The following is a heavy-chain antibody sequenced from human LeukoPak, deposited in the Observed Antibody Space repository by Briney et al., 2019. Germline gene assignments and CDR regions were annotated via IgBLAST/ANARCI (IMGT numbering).Heavy chain of an antibody. CDR1: GFTFSSYW. D-gene: IGHD2-2*01. Sequence: HAGGSLRLSCAATGFTFSSYWMHWVRHAPGTGLVWVSRINTDGSNTNYADSVKGRFTISRDNAENTLYLQMNSLRAEDTAVYYCARAEDCSSTSCPRAFDIWGQGTMVTVSS. V-gene: IGHV3-74*01. CDR3: ARAEDCSSTSCPRAFDI. J-gene: IGHJ3*02. CDR2: INTDGSNT.